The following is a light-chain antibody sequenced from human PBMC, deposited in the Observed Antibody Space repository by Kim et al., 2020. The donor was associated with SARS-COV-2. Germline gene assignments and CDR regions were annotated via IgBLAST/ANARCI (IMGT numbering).Light chain of an antibody. CDR1: QSVSSSY. CDR3: QQDYNA. Sequence: PGERVTLSCRASQSVSSSYLTWYQQKPGQAPRLLIYGASTRATGIPARFSGSGSGTDFTLTISSLQPEDFAVYYCQQDYNAFGQGTKLEI. CDR2: GAS. J-gene: IGKJ2*01. V-gene: IGKV3D-7*01.